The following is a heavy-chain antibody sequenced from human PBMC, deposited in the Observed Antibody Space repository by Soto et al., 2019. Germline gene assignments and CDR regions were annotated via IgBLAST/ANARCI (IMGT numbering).Heavy chain of an antibody. D-gene: IGHD3-10*01. J-gene: IGHJ6*03. CDR1: GGTVSSYT. V-gene: IGHV1-69*02. CDR3: ARGYGSADYYYYYYMDV. Sequence: SVKISCETSGGTVSSYTIGLARQATGQGLEWMGRIIPILGIANYAQKFQGRVTITADRSTSTAYMELSSLRSEDTAVYYCARGYGSADYYYYYYMDVWGKGTTVTVSS. CDR2: IIPILGIA.